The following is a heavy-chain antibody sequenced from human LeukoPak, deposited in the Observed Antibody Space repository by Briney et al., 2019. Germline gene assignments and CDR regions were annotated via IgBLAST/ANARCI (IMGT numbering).Heavy chain of an antibody. CDR2: IYYSGST. J-gene: IGHJ5*02. Sequence: SETLSLTCTVSGGSISSGGYYWSWIRQHPGKGLEWIGYIYYSGSTYYNPSLKSRVTMSLDTSKNQFSLKLSSVTAADTAVYYCARKALPGNWFDPWGQGVLVTVSS. CDR3: ARKALPGNWFDP. CDR1: GGSISSGGYY. V-gene: IGHV4-31*02.